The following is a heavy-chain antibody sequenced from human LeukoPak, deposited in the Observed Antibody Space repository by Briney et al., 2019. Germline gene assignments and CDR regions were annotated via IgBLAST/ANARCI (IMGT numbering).Heavy chain of an antibody. D-gene: IGHD3-10*01. CDR3: AREVGPYYYGSGSLTDY. CDR1: GGSISSYY. V-gene: IGHV4-59*12. Sequence: SETLSLTCTVSGGSISSYYWSWIRQPPGKGLEWIGYIYYSGSTNYNPSLKSRVTISVDTSKNQFSLKLSSVTAADTAVYYRAREVGPYYYGSGSLTDYWGQGTLVTVSS. CDR2: IYYSGST. J-gene: IGHJ4*02.